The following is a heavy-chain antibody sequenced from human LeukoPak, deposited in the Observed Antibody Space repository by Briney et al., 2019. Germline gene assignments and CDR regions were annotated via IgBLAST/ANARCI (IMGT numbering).Heavy chain of an antibody. Sequence: PGGSLRLSCAASGFTFSSYAMHWVRQAPGKGLEWVAVISYDGSNKYYADSVKGRFTISRDNSKSTLYLQMNSLRAEDTAVYYCARDLSSGWFHWGQGTLVTVSS. CDR3: ARDLSSGWFH. V-gene: IGHV3-30*04. CDR2: ISYDGSNK. D-gene: IGHD6-19*01. CDR1: GFTFSSYA. J-gene: IGHJ4*02.